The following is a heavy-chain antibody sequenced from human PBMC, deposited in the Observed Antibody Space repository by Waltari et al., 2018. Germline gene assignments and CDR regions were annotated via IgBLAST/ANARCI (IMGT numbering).Heavy chain of an antibody. CDR3: AKEGSGSGYGSFDI. V-gene: IGHV3-23*03. D-gene: IGHD5-18*01. J-gene: IGHJ3*02. CDR1: GFTFSSYA. Sequence: EVQLLESGGGLVQPGGSLRLSCAASGFTFSSYAMSWVRQAPGKGLEWVSVIYSGGSTYYADSVKGRFTISRDNSKNTLYLQMNSLRAEDTAVYYCAKEGSGSGYGSFDIWGQGTMVTVSS. CDR2: IYSGGST.